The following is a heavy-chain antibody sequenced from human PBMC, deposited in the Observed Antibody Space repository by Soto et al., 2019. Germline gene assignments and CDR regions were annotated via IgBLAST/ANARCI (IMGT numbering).Heavy chain of an antibody. Sequence: SETLSVTCTVSGGSVTPSYWSWIRQLPGKGMEWIAYIYYSGSTNYNPSLKSRVTVSVDMSKNQFSLTLTSVTAADTSAYYCAIGTDYTRIPPNHYSLDVWVQGRTVTIS. CDR2: IYYSGST. J-gene: IGHJ6*01. CDR1: GGSVTPSY. CDR3: AIGTDYTRIPPNHYSLDV. D-gene: IGHD4-4*01. V-gene: IGHV4-59*02.